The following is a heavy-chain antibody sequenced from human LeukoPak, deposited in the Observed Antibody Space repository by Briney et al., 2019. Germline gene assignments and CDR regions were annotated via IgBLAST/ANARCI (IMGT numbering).Heavy chain of an antibody. CDR2: LSATGDIT. D-gene: IGHD6-13*01. CDR3: AKDSHPLSSSSWFFES. J-gene: IGHJ4*02. Sequence: PGGSLRLSCAASGFTLTNSAMTWVRQAPGKGLDWVSSLSATGDITYYADSVKGRFTVSRDNSNGTVFLQMNSLRAEDTAVYYCAKDSHPLSSSSWFFESWGQGTLVTVSS. CDR1: GFTLTNSA. V-gene: IGHV3-23*01.